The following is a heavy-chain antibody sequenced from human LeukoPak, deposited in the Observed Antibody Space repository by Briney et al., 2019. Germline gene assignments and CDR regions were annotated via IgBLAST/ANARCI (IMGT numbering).Heavy chain of an antibody. CDR2: IYTSGST. J-gene: IGHJ4*02. V-gene: IGHV4-61*02. D-gene: IGHD3-10*01. CDR3: ARAEYYYGSGSYDS. Sequence: PSETLSLTRTVSGGSISSGSYYWSWIRQPAGKGLEWIGRIYTSGSTNYNPSLKSRVTISEDTSKNQFSLKLSSVTAADTAVYYCARAEYYYGSGSYDSWGQGTLVTVSS. CDR1: GGSISSGSYY.